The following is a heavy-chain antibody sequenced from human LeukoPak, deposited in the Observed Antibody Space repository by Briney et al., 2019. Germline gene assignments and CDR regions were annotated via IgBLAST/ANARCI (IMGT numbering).Heavy chain of an antibody. CDR1: GFTFSNAW. Sequence: PGGSLRLSCAASGFTFSNAWMNWVRQARGQGLEWVGRIKSKADGGTTDYAAPVKGRFTISRDDSKNTLYLQMNSLKTEDTAVYYCTTAENSSGWYKVIVYYFDYWGQGTLVTVSS. V-gene: IGHV3-15*07. J-gene: IGHJ4*02. CDR3: TTAENSSGWYKVIVYYFDY. D-gene: IGHD6-19*01. CDR2: IKSKADGGTT.